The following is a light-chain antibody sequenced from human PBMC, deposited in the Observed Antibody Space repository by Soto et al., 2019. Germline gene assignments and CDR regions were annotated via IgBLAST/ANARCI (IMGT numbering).Light chain of an antibody. CDR2: AAS. J-gene: IGKJ4*01. Sequence: DIQLTQSPSFLSASVGDRVTITCRASQGISSYLAWYQQKPGKAPKLLIYAASTLQSGGPSRFSGSGSGTELAATFSSLHPEGFTSYYCEQFNSYPRTLGGGTKVKFK. CDR1: QGISSY. CDR3: EQFNSYPRT. V-gene: IGKV1-9*01.